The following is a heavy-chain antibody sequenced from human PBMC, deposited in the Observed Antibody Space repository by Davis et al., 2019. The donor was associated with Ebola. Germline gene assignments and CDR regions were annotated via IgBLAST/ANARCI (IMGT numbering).Heavy chain of an antibody. CDR1: GFTFSSYW. CDR3: GRVLRFLEWLTRYYYYGMDV. V-gene: IGHV3-7*01. CDR2: IKQDGSEK. Sequence: GESLKISCAASGFTFSSYWMSWVRQAPGKGLEWVANIKQDGSEKYYVDSVKGRFTISRDNAKNSLYLQMNSLRAEDTAVYYCGRVLRFLEWLTRYYYYGMDVWGQGTTVTVSS. J-gene: IGHJ6*02. D-gene: IGHD3-3*01.